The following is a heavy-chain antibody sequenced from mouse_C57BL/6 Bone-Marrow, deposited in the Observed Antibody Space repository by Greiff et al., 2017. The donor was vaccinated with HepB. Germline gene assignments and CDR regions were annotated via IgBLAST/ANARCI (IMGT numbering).Heavy chain of an antibody. CDR2: SRNKANDYTT. Sequence: EVKVVESGGGLVQSGRSLRLSCATSGFTFSDFYMEWVRQAPGKGLEWIAASRNKANDYTTEYSASVKGRFIVSRDTSQSILYLQMNALRAEDTAIYYCARDDDGYLLFAYWGQGTLVTVSA. D-gene: IGHD2-3*01. CDR1: GFTFSDFY. V-gene: IGHV7-1*01. CDR3: ARDDDGYLLFAY. J-gene: IGHJ3*01.